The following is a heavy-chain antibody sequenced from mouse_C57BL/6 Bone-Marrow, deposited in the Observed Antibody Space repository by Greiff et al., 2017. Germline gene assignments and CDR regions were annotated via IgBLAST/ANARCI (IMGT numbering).Heavy chain of an antibody. CDR1: GYSITSGYD. CDR3: ARGSTVAIFDY. D-gene: IGHD1-1*01. Sequence: EVKLEESGPGMVKPSQSLSLTCTVTGYSITSGYDWHWIRHFPGNKLEWMGYISYSGSTNYNPSLKSRISITHDTSKHHFFLKLNSVTTEDTATYYCARGSTVAIFDYWGQGTTLTVSS. CDR2: ISYSGST. J-gene: IGHJ2*01. V-gene: IGHV3-1*01.